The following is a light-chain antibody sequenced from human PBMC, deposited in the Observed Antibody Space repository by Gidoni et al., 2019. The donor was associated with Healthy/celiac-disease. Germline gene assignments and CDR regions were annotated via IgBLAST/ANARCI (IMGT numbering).Light chain of an antibody. CDR2: SNN. CDR3: AAWDGSLNGYV. J-gene: IGLJ1*01. Sequence: SASGTPGQRVTISCSGSSSNIGSNTVNWYQQLPGTAPKLLIYSNNQRPSGVPDRFSGSKSGTSASLAISGLQSEDEADYYCAAWDGSLNGYVFGTGTKVTVL. V-gene: IGLV1-44*01. CDR1: SSNIGSNT.